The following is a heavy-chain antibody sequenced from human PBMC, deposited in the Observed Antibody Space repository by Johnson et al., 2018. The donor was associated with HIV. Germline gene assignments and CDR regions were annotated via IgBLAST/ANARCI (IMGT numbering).Heavy chain of an antibody. CDR2: ISGRGGST. CDR3: AKDMAYSSGWSDAFDI. V-gene: IGHV3-23*04. D-gene: IGHD6-19*01. CDR1: GFTFSNYA. J-gene: IGHJ3*02. Sequence: EVQLVESGGGLVQPGGSLRLSCAASGFTFSNYAMSWVRQALGKGLEWVSAISGRGGSTYYADSVKGRFTISRDNSKNTLYLQMNSLRAEDTAIYYCAKDMAYSSGWSDAFDIWGQGTIVSVSS.